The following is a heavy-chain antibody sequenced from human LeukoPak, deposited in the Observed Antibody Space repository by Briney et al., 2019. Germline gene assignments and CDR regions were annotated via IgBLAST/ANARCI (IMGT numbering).Heavy chain of an antibody. D-gene: IGHD6-19*01. J-gene: IGHJ4*02. CDR1: GFTFSTYG. Sequence: GGSLRLSCAVSGFTFSTYGMHWVRQAPGKGLEWVAFIRYDGSNEYADSVKGRFTISRDNSKNTLYLQMNTLRSEDTAVYYCAKGSSGWTYYFDHWGQGTLVTVSS. V-gene: IGHV3-30*02. CDR3: AKGSSGWTYYFDH. CDR2: IRYDGSNE.